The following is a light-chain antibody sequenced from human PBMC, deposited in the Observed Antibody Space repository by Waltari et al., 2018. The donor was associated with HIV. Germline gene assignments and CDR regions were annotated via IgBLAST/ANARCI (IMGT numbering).Light chain of an antibody. CDR1: SGHSSYI. CDR2: VERSGSY. J-gene: IGLJ3*02. Sequence: QPVLTQSSSASASLGSSVKLTCTLSSGHSSYIIAWHQQQPGKAPRYLMKVERSGSYYKVGGLPDRFSGSSSGADRYLTISNLQSEDEADYYCETWDSNTWVFGGGTKLTVL. V-gene: IGLV4-60*03. CDR3: ETWDSNTWV.